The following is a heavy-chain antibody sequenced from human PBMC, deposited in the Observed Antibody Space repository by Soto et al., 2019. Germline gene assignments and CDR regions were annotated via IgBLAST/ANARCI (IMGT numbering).Heavy chain of an antibody. D-gene: IGHD6-6*01. Sequence: SETLCLTWAVDDGSFSGYYGSWLRQPPGKGLEWIGEISHSGSTNYNPSLKSRVTMSVDTSKNQFSLNLASVTAAETAMYYCARRSIAARLQYRGQGTLVTVSP. CDR3: ARRSIAARLQY. CDR2: ISHSGST. CDR1: DGSFSGYY. J-gene: IGHJ4*02. V-gene: IGHV4-34*01.